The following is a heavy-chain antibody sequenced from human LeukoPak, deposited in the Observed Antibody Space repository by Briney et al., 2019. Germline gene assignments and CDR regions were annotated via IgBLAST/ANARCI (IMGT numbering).Heavy chain of an antibody. Sequence: GESPKISFKGSGYSFSTYWIGWVRQMPGKGLEWMGIIYPGDSDTRYSPSFQGQVTISADKSISTAYLQWTSLKASDTAMYYCARHQIVGATRSPFDYWGQGTLVTVSS. CDR2: IYPGDSDT. V-gene: IGHV5-51*01. J-gene: IGHJ4*02. CDR1: GYSFSTYW. D-gene: IGHD1-26*01. CDR3: ARHQIVGATRSPFDY.